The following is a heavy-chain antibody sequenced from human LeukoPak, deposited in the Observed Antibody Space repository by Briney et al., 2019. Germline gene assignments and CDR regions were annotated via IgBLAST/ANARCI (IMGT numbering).Heavy chain of an antibody. V-gene: IGHV3-9*01. CDR2: ISWNSGNM. CDR1: GFMFNDYA. J-gene: IGHJ2*01. Sequence: PGGSLRLSCAPSGFMFNDYALHWVRQAPGKGLEWVSSISWNSGNMYYVDSVKGRFTISRDNAKNSLSLQMNSLKPEDTALYYCAKGPGLGAGKRYLDLWGRGTLVIVSP. CDR3: AKGPGLGAGKRYLDL. D-gene: IGHD6-13*01.